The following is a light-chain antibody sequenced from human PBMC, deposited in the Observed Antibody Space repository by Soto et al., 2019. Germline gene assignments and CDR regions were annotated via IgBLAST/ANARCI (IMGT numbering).Light chain of an antibody. CDR2: DAS. CDR3: QQYSSDST. J-gene: IGKJ1*01. V-gene: IGKV1-5*01. CDR1: QSISTW. Sequence: DIQMTQSPSTLSASVGDGVTITCRASQSISTWLAWYQQKPGKAPKLLIYDASTLESGVPSRFSGSGSGTEFTLTISSLQPDDFATYYCQQYSSDSTFGQGTKVDIK.